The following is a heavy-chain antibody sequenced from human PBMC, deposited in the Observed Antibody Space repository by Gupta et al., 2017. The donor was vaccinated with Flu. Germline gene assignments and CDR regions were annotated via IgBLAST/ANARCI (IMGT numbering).Heavy chain of an antibody. CDR3: ARDRSGAPQRGTTWSYNWFDP. Sequence: QVQLVQSGAEVKKPGASVKVSCKASGYTFTGYYIHWVRQAPGQWFEWIGWINPNSNVTNYAQIFQGRVTLTKVRTLSTAYMELSSLRSDDTAVYYCARDRSGAPQRGTTWSYNWFDPWGQGTLVTVSS. CDR2: INPNSNVT. D-gene: IGHD1-26*01. J-gene: IGHJ5*02. CDR1: GYTFTGYY. V-gene: IGHV1-2*02.